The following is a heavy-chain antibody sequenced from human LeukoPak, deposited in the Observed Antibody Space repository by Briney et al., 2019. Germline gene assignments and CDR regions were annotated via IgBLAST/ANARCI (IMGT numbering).Heavy chain of an antibody. CDR3: ARSADYSNQHNDY. V-gene: IGHV1-2*02. J-gene: IGHJ4*02. Sequence: AASVKVSCKASGYTFTSYGISWVRQAPGQGLEWMGWINPNSGGANYAQKFQGRVTMTRDTSISTGYMELSSLRSDDTAVYYCARSADYSNQHNDYWGQGTLVTVSS. D-gene: IGHD4-11*01. CDR1: GYTFTSYG. CDR2: INPNSGGA.